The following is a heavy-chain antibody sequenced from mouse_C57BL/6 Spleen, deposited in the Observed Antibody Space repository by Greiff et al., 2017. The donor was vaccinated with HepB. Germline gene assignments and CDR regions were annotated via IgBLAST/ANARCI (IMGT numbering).Heavy chain of an antibody. CDR1: GYSITSGYY. V-gene: IGHV3-6*01. CDR3: ARANWEWYFDV. CDR2: ISYDGSN. Sequence: EVQLQQSGPGLVKPSQSLSLTCSVTGYSITSGYYWNWNRQFPGNKLEWMGYISYDGSNNYNPSLKNRISITRDTSKNQFFLKLNSVTTEDTATYYCARANWEWYFDVWGTGTTVTVSS. D-gene: IGHD4-1*01. J-gene: IGHJ1*03.